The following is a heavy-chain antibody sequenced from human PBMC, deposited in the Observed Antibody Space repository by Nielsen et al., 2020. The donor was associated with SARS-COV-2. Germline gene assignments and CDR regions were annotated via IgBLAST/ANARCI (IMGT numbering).Heavy chain of an antibody. D-gene: IGHD2-21*02. V-gene: IGHV3-73*01. CDR2: IRSKVSNYAT. CDR3: TRRGEYCGGDCPPGH. J-gene: IGHJ4*02. Sequence: GESLKISCAASGFSFSGSAMQWVRQASGKGLEWVGRIRSKVSNYATAYAASVKGRFTISRDDSKNTAYLQMNSLKTEDTAVYYCTRRGEYCGGDCPPGHWGQGTLVTVSS. CDR1: GFSFSGSA.